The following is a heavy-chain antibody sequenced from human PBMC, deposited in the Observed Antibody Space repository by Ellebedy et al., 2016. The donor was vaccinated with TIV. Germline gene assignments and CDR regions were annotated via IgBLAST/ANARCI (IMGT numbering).Heavy chain of an antibody. CDR2: FIPLFGTR. D-gene: IGHD6-6*01. J-gene: IGHJ3*02. CDR1: GGTFSIYA. CDR3: AKKYSDSSDIDLDAFDI. V-gene: IGHV1-69*13. Sequence: ASVKVSXXASGGTFSIYAISWVRQPHGQGLELMGGFIPLFGTRNYAQKFQGRVTITADDSTSTAYMELSSLRSEDTAVYYCAKKYSDSSDIDLDAFDIWGQGTMVTVSS.